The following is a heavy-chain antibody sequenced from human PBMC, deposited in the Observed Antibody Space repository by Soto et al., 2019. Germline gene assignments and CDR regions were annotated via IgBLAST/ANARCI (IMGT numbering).Heavy chain of an antibody. V-gene: IGHV3-9*01. CDR2: ISWNSGHI. J-gene: IGHJ4*02. D-gene: IGHD3-22*01. CDR1: GFTFDNYA. CDR3: AKDLFGGYYSFDS. Sequence: GGSPRLSCAASGFTFDNYAMHWVRQAPGRGLEWVSGISWNSGHIGYADSVKGRFTISRDSAKKTLYLQMNSLRAEDTALYYCAKDLFGGYYSFDSWGQGALVTVSS.